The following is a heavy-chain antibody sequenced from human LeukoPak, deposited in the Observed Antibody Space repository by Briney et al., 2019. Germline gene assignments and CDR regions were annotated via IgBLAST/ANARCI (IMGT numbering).Heavy chain of an antibody. J-gene: IGHJ5*02. CDR2: IYYSGST. D-gene: IGHD2-2*01. CDR1: GGSISSYY. Sequence: SETLSLTGTVSGGSISSYYWSWIRQPPGKGLEWIGYIYYSGSTNYNPSLKSRVTISVDTSKNQFSLKLSSVTAADTAVYYCARGIVVPAARFDPWGQGTLVTVSS. CDR3: ARGIVVPAARFDP. V-gene: IGHV4-59*01.